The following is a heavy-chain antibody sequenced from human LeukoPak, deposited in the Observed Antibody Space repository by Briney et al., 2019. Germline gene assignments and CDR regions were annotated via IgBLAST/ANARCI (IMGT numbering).Heavy chain of an antibody. J-gene: IGHJ4*02. CDR1: GDSVSSYTAA. Sequence: SQTLSLTRAISGDSVSSYTAAWNWIRQSPSRGLEWLGRTYYRSKWYNDYAVSVRSRITIKPDTSKNTFSLQLNSVTPEDTAVYYCVRNETSGRFFDYWGQGTLVTVSS. V-gene: IGHV6-1*01. D-gene: IGHD6-25*01. CDR2: TYYRSKWYN. CDR3: VRNETSGRFFDY.